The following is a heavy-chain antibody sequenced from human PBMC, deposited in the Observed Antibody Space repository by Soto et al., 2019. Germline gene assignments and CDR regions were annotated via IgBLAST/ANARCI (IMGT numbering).Heavy chain of an antibody. CDR1: GFTFDDYG. V-gene: IGHV3-20*04. Sequence: EVQLVESGGGVVRPGGSLRLSCAASGFTFDDYGMSWVRQAPGKGLEWVSGINWNGGSTGYADSVKGRFTISRDNAKISLYLQMNSLRAEDTTLYYCARVPPGGYSGYDSAFDIWGQGTMVTVSS. CDR3: ARVPPGGYSGYDSAFDI. J-gene: IGHJ3*02. D-gene: IGHD5-12*01. CDR2: INWNGGST.